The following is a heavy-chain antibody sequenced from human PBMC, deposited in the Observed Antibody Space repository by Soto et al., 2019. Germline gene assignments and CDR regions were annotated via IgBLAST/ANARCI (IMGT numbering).Heavy chain of an antibody. Sequence: EVQLVESGGGLVKAGGYLRLFCTASGFTFRNYNMNWVRQAPGKGLEWVSSISTGGAYMFYADSVKGRFTISRDNAQNSLFLQIDSPRAEDTAVYYCARDIASPGGDYFDSWGQGTLVTVSS. V-gene: IGHV3-21*06. CDR2: ISTGGAYM. CDR3: ARDIASPGGDYFDS. J-gene: IGHJ4*02. CDR1: GFTFRNYN. D-gene: IGHD2-21*01.